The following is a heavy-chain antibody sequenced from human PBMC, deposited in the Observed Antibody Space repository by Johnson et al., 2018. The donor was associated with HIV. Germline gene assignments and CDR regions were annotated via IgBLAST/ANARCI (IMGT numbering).Heavy chain of an antibody. V-gene: IGHV3-13*01. CDR1: GFTFSSYD. D-gene: IGHD3-22*01. Sequence: VESGGSLRLSCAASGFTFSSYDMHCVRQATGKGLEWVSAIGTSGDTYYPGSVKGRFTISRENAKNSLYLQMNSLRVEDTALYLCARGRVSMKVVDLRGGGFDFWGQGTKVTVSS. CDR2: IGTSGDT. CDR3: ARGRVSMKVVDLRGGGFDF. J-gene: IGHJ3*01.